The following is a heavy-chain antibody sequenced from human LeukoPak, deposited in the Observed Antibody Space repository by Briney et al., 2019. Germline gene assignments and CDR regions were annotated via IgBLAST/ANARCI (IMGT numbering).Heavy chain of an antibody. V-gene: IGHV4-34*01. CDR1: GGSFSGYY. Sequence: PSETLSLTCAVYGGSFSGYYWSWIRQPPGKGLEWIGEINHSGSTNYNPSLKSRVTISVDTSKNQFSLKLSSVTAADTAVYYCARGFWAVAGKNVVDYWGQGTLVTVSS. J-gene: IGHJ4*02. CDR3: ARGFWAVAGKNVVDY. CDR2: INHSGST. D-gene: IGHD6-19*01.